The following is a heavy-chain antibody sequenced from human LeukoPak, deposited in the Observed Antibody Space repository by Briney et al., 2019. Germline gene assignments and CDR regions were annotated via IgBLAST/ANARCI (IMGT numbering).Heavy chain of an antibody. CDR2: ISYDGSNK. J-gene: IGHJ3*02. D-gene: IGHD2-15*01. CDR3: ARVMVVAATFDI. CDR1: GFTFSTYW. V-gene: IGHV3-30*03. Sequence: GGSLRLSCAGSGFTFSTYWISWVRQAPGKGLEWVAVISYDGSNKYYADSVKGRFTISRDNSKNTLYLQMNSLRAEDTAVYYCARVMVVAATFDIWGQGTMVTVSS.